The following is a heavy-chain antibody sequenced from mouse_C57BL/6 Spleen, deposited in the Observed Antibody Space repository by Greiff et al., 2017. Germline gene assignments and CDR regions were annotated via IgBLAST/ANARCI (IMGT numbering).Heavy chain of an antibody. D-gene: IGHD1-1*01. CDR3: ARHYGSTFDY. J-gene: IGHJ2*01. Sequence: QVQLQQPGAELVMPGASVKLSCKASGYTFTSYWMHWVKQRPGQGLEWIGEIDPSDSYTNYNQKFKGKSTLIVDKSSSTAYMQLSSLTSEDSAVYYCARHYGSTFDYWGQGTTLTVSS. CDR1: GYTFTSYW. V-gene: IGHV1-69*01. CDR2: IDPSDSYT.